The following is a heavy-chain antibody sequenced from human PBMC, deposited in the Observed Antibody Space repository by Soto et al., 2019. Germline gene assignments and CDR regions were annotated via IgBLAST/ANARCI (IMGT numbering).Heavy chain of an antibody. V-gene: IGHV4-39*01. CDR1: GGSISSSSYY. J-gene: IGHJ6*02. CDR3: ARRLYYDSSGFEGGGMDV. Sequence: QLQLQESGPGLVKPSETLSLTCTVSGGSISSSSYYWGWIRQPPGKGLEWIGSIYYSGSTYYNPSLKNRVTISVDPSKNQFSLKLSSVTAADTAVYYCARRLYYDSSGFEGGGMDVWGQGTTVTVSS. D-gene: IGHD3-22*01. CDR2: IYYSGST.